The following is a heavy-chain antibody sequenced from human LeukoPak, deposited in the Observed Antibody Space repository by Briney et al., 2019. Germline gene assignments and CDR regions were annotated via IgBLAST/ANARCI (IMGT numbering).Heavy chain of an antibody. CDR1: GFTFTSYA. CDR2: VTSSGGNT. CDR3: ARDRAWNYFDY. D-gene: IGHD3-3*01. V-gene: IGHV3-23*01. Sequence: GGSLRLSCVASGFTFTSYAMSWVRQAPGMGLEWVSGVTSSGGNTYYADSVKGRFTISRDNSKNTLYLQMDSLRAEDTAVYYCARDRAWNYFDYWGQGTLVTVSS. J-gene: IGHJ4*02.